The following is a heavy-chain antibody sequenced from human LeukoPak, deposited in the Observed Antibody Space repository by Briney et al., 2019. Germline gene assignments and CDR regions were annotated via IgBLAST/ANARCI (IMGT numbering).Heavy chain of an antibody. Sequence: GPFPRLSCAASGFTFIHYAMHSVRQAPGKGLEWVAVISYDGSHQYSADSVKGRLTISRDNSRHTLYLQMNSLRPEDTAVYYCARARNGTLKYWGQGTLVTVSS. CDR1: GFTFIHYA. CDR2: ISYDGSHQ. CDR3: ARARNGTLKY. J-gene: IGHJ4*02. V-gene: IGHV3-30*11. D-gene: IGHD1-26*01.